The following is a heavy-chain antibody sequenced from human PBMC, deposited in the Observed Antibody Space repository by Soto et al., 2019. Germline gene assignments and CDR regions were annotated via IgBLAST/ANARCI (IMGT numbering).Heavy chain of an antibody. V-gene: IGHV4-39*01. CDR2: IYYSGST. D-gene: IGHD2-21*02. J-gene: IGHJ4*02. Sequence: SETLSLTCTVSGGSISSSSYYWGWIRQPPGKGLEWIGSIYYSGSTYYNPSLKSRVTISVDTSKNQFSLKLSSVTAADTAVYYCARDTIVVVVAYCGGDCYSGDYFDYWGQGTLVTVSS. CDR3: ARDTIVVVVAYCGGDCYSGDYFDY. CDR1: GGSISSSSYY.